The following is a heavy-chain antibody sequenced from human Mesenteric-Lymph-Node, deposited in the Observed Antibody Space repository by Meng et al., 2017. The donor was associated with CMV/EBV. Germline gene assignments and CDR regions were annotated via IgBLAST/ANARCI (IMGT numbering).Heavy chain of an antibody. CDR1: GGSISSSNW. J-gene: IGHJ4*02. CDR2: IYYTGST. D-gene: IGHD3-10*01. V-gene: IGHV4-4*02. Sequence: SETLSLTCAVSGGSISSSNWWSWVRQPPGKGLEWIGTIYYTGSTDCNPSLKSRATISLDTSKNQLSLKLSSVTAADTAIYYCARVGMIRGVIIMWAFDYWGQGTLVTVSS. CDR3: ARVGMIRGVIIMWAFDY.